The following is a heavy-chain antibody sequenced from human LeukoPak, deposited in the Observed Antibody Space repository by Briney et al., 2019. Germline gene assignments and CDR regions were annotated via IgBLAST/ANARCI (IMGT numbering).Heavy chain of an antibody. CDR1: GFTFSSYE. D-gene: IGHD3-10*01. J-gene: IGHJ5*02. V-gene: IGHV3-48*03. CDR3: ARRANYYGSGSHNWFDP. Sequence: PGGSLRLSCAASGFTFSSYEMNWVRQAPGKGLKWVSYISSSGSTIYYADSVKGRFTISRDNAKNSLYLQMNSLRAEDTAVYYCARRANYYGSGSHNWFDPWGQGTLVTASS. CDR2: ISSSGSTI.